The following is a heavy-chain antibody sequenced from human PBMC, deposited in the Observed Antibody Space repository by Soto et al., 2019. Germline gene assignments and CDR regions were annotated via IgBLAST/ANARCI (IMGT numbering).Heavy chain of an antibody. Sequence: GESLKISCAASGFTFSSYAMHWVRQAPGKGLEYVSAISSNGGSTYYANSVKGRFTISRDNSKNTLYLQMGSLRAEDMAVYYCARSLGIYSPGAFDIWGQGTMVTVSS. J-gene: IGHJ3*02. CDR3: ARSLGIYSPGAFDI. V-gene: IGHV3-64*01. D-gene: IGHD5-12*01. CDR1: GFTFSSYA. CDR2: ISSNGGST.